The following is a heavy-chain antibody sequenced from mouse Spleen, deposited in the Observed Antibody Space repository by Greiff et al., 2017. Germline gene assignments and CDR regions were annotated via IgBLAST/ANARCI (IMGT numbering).Heavy chain of an antibody. D-gene: IGHD1-1*01. V-gene: IGHV2-9-1*01. J-gene: IGHJ4*01. CDR2: IWTGGGT. CDR3: ARKGSSYDYYAMDY. Sequence: VKLMESGPGLVAPSQSLSITCTVSGFSLTSYAISWVRQPPGKGLEWLGVIWTGGGTNYNSALKSRLSISKDNSKSQVFLKMNSLQTDDTARYYCARKGSSYDYYAMDYWGQGTSVTVSS. CDR1: GFSLTSYA.